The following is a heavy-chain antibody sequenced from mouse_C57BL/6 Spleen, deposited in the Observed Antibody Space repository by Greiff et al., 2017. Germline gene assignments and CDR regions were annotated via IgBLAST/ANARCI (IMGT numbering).Heavy chain of an antibody. J-gene: IGHJ2*01. D-gene: IGHD1-1*01. Sequence: VQLQQSGAELMKPGASVKLSCKATGYTFTGYWIEWVKQRPGHGLEWIGEILPGSGSTNYNEKFKGKATYTADPSSNPAYMQLSSLTTEDSAIYYCARAGISPGLSSFDDWGQGTTLTVSS. V-gene: IGHV1-9*01. CDR2: ILPGSGST. CDR3: ARAGISPGLSSFDD. CDR1: GYTFTGYW.